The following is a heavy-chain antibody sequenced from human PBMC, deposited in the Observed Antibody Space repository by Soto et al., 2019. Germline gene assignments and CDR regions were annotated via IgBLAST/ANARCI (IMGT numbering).Heavy chain of an antibody. Sequence: ASVKVSCKASGGTFSSSAISWGRQAPGQGLEWMGGIIPIFGTANYAQKFQGRVTITADESTSTAYMELSSLRSEDTAVYYCAREAHGSGSYYYFDYWGQGTLVTVSS. CDR1: GGTFSSSA. J-gene: IGHJ4*02. V-gene: IGHV1-69*13. CDR3: AREAHGSGSYYYFDY. D-gene: IGHD3-10*01. CDR2: IIPIFGTA.